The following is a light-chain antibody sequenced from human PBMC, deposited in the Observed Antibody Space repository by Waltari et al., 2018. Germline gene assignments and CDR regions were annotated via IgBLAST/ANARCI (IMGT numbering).Light chain of an antibody. Sequence: DIVMTQSPDSLAVSLGERATINCKSSQSVLYNSNGKNYLAWYQQKPGQPPKLLINGASTRPSGVPGRFSGGGSGTDFTLTINSLQAEDVAVYYCQQYYRSRTFGQGTKVEIK. J-gene: IGKJ1*01. CDR2: GAS. V-gene: IGKV4-1*01. CDR1: QSVLYNSNGKNY. CDR3: QQYYRSRT.